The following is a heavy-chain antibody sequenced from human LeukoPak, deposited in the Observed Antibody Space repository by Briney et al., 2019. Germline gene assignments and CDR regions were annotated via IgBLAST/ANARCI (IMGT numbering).Heavy chain of an antibody. Sequence: SETLSLTCTVSGGSISTYYWTWIRQSPGKGLEWIGHIYYSGSTTYNPSLKSRVTISVDTSKNQFSLRLSSVTAADTAVYYCARDHDSSGYYYHFDYWGQGVLVTVSS. J-gene: IGHJ4*02. CDR1: GGSISTYY. V-gene: IGHV4-59*01. CDR2: IYYSGST. D-gene: IGHD3-22*01. CDR3: ARDHDSSGYYYHFDY.